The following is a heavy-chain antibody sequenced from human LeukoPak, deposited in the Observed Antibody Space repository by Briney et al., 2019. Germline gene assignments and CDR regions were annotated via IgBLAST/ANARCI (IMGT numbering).Heavy chain of an antibody. V-gene: IGHV3-7*04. D-gene: IGHD1-1*01. CDR2: ITLDGSDS. Sequence: GGSLRLSCAASGFPFSSYWMAWVRQAPGKGLVWVATITLDGSDSYYVDSVKGRFTVSRDNAKNSLYLQMNSLRVEDTAVFYCTTENWYVFENWGQGSLVTVSS. CDR1: GFPFSSYW. J-gene: IGHJ4*02. CDR3: TTENWYVFEN.